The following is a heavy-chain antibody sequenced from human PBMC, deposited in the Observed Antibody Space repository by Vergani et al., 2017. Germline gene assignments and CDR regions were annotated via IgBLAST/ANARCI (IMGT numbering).Heavy chain of an antibody. CDR1: GGSFSGYY. J-gene: IGHJ3*02. V-gene: IGHV4-34*01. CDR3: ARLAVAALVGADAFDI. Sequence: QVQLQQWGAGLLKPSETLSLTCAVYGGSFSGYYWSWIRQPPGKGLEWIGEINHSGSTNYNPSLKIRVTISVDTSKNQFSLKLSSVTAADTAVYYCARLAVAALVGADAFDIWGQGTMVTVSS. D-gene: IGHD1-26*01. CDR2: INHSGST.